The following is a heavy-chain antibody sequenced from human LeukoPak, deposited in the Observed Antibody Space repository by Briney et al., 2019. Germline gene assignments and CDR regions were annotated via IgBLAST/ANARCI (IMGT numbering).Heavy chain of an antibody. D-gene: IGHD1-26*01. J-gene: IGHJ4*02. CDR2: ISGSGGSI. CDR3: AKERYIGTIGVDFYY. Sequence: GGSLRLSCAASGFTFSSYAMSWVRQAPGKGLEWVSEISGSGGSIYYAAPVKGRFTSSRDNSKNSLDLQIKSLKAEDTAEYYCAKERYIGTIGVDFYYWGQGALVTVSS. CDR1: GFTFSSYA. V-gene: IGHV3-23*01.